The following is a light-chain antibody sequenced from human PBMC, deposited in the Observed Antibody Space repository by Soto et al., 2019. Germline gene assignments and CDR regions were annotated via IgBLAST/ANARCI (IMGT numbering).Light chain of an antibody. CDR1: SGAVSTSYY. CDR2: STN. J-gene: IGLJ3*02. Sequence: QTVVTQEPSFSVSPGGTVTLTCGLSSGAVSTSYYPSWYQQNPGQAPRTLIYSTNTRSSGVPDRFSGSILGNKAALTITGAQADDESDYYCVLYMGSGIWGVFGGGTKLTVL. CDR3: VLYMGSGIWGV. V-gene: IGLV8-61*01.